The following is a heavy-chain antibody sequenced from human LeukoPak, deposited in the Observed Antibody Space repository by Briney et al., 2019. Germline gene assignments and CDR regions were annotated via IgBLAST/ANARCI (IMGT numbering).Heavy chain of an antibody. V-gene: IGHV4-34*01. Sequence: PSETLSLTCAVYGGSFSGYYWSWIRQPPGKGLEWIGEINHSGSTNYNPSLKSRVTISVDTSKNQFSLKLSSVTAADTAVYYCARVLYGGNSGAHYWGQGTLVTISS. CDR3: ARVLYGGNSGAHY. J-gene: IGHJ4*02. CDR2: INHSGST. D-gene: IGHD4-23*01. CDR1: GGSFSGYY.